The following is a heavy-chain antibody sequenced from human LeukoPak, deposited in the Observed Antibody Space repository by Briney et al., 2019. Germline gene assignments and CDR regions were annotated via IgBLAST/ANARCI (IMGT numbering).Heavy chain of an antibody. CDR3: ARGGHRRYYYTSGSAFDP. J-gene: IGHJ5*02. Sequence: ASVKVSCKASGYTFTGYYMHWVRQAPGQGLEWMGWISAYNGNTHYAQNLQGRVTMTTDTSTSTAYMELKSLRSDDKAVYYCARGGHRRYYYTSGSAFDPWGQGTLVTVSS. D-gene: IGHD3-10*01. CDR1: GYTFTGYY. V-gene: IGHV1-18*04. CDR2: ISAYNGNT.